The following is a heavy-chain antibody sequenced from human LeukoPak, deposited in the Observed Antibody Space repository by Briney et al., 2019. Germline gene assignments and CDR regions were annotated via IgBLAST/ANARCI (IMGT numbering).Heavy chain of an antibody. Sequence: GGSLRLSCEASEFAFGSYAMHWVRQTPGQGLEWVSYISSSGSTIFYADSVKGRFTISRDNAKNSLYLQMNSPRAEDTAVYYCARELAYYFDYWGQGTLVTVSS. J-gene: IGHJ4*02. CDR3: ARELAYYFDY. CDR2: ISSSGSTI. CDR1: EFAFGSYA. V-gene: IGHV3-48*03. D-gene: IGHD1-1*01.